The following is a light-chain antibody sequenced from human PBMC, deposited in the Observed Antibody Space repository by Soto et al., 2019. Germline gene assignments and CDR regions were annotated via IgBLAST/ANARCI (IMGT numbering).Light chain of an antibody. V-gene: IGLV2-14*03. CDR3: SSYTNANSLV. J-gene: IGLJ2*01. CDR1: SSDVGGYNS. CDR2: DVS. Sequence: QSALTQPASVSGSPGQSITISCTGTSSDVGGYNSVSWYQQHPDKAPQLMIFDVSNRPSGISDRFSGPKSGNTASLTISGLQAEDEADYYCSSYTNANSLVFGGGTKLTVL.